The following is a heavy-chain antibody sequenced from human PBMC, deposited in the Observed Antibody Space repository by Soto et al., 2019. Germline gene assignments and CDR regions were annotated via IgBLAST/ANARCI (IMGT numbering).Heavy chain of an antibody. CDR2: IYYSGST. Sequence: QVQLQESGPGLVKPSETLSLTCTVSGGSISSYYWSWIRQPPGKGLEWIGYIYYSGSTNYNPSLKSRVTISVDTSKNQFSLKLSSVTAADTAVYYCARDQFTFDYWGQGTLVTVSS. V-gene: IGHV4-59*01. CDR3: ARDQFTFDY. CDR1: GGSISSYY. J-gene: IGHJ4*02.